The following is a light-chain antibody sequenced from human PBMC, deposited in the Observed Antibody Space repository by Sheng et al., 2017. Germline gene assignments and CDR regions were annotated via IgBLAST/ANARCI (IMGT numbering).Light chain of an antibody. CDR1: QTISNY. V-gene: IGKV1-39*01. Sequence: DIQMTQSPSAMSASVGDRVAITCRTSQTISNYLNWYQQKPGKAPKLLIYAASSLQSGVPSRFSGSGSGTDFTLTISSLQAEDFATYYCQQADNFPLTFGGGTKVEI. J-gene: IGKJ4*01. CDR3: QQADNFPLT. CDR2: AAS.